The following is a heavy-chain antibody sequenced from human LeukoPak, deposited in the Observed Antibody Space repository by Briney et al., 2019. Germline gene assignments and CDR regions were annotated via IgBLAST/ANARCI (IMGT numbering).Heavy chain of an antibody. D-gene: IGHD1-26*01. CDR2: IYYSGST. V-gene: IGHV4-59*01. Sequence: SETLSLTCTVSGGSISSYYWSWIRQPPGKGLEWIGYIYYSGSTNYNPSLKSQVTISVDTSKNQFSLKLSSVTAADTAVYYCARGGRGSYYYMDVWGKGTTVTVSS. CDR3: ARGGRGSYYYMDV. CDR1: GGSISSYY. J-gene: IGHJ6*03.